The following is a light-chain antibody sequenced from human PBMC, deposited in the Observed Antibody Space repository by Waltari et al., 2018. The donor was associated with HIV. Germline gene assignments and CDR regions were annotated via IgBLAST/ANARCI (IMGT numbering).Light chain of an antibody. CDR2: GAS. CDR3: QQYNNWPPFT. CDR1: QTLSSN. Sequence: EIVMTQSPATLSVSPGERATLSCRASQTLSSNLAWYQQKPGQVPRLLIYGASTRATGIPARFSGSGSGTEFILTISSLQSEDFAVYYCQQYNNWPPFTFGPGTKVDIK. V-gene: IGKV3-15*01. J-gene: IGKJ3*01.